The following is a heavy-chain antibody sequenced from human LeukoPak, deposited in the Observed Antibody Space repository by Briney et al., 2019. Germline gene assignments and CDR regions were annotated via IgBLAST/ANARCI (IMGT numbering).Heavy chain of an antibody. D-gene: IGHD5-12*01. CDR1: GYTFTSYY. J-gene: IGHJ4*02. CDR3: ARGESVPPEVRGYSGYDYRMGY. V-gene: IGHV1-46*01. CDR2: INPSGGST. Sequence: ASVNVSCKASGYTFTSYYMHWVRQAPGQGLEWMGIINPSGGSTSYAQKFQGRVTMTRDTSTSTVYMELSSLRSEDTAVYYCARGESVPPEVRGYSGYDYRMGYWGQGTLVTVSS.